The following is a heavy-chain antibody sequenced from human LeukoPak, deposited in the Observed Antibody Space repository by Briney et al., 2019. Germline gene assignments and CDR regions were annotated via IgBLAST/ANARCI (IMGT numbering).Heavy chain of an antibody. V-gene: IGHV3-48*03. D-gene: IGHD2-2*01. CDR2: ISSSGSTI. CDR3: ARRYCSSTSCLFDY. J-gene: IGHJ4*02. Sequence: PGGSLRLSCAASGFTFSSYEMNWVRQAPGKGLEWVSYISSSGSTIYYADPVKGRFTISRDNAKNSLYLQMNSLRAEDTAVYYCARRYCSSTSCLFDYWGQGTLVTVSS. CDR1: GFTFSSYE.